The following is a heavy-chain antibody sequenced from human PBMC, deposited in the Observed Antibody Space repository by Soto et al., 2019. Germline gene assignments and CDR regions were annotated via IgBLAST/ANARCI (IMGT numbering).Heavy chain of an antibody. J-gene: IGHJ4*02. CDR3: ARGPYDYVWGSSDY. D-gene: IGHD3-16*01. V-gene: IGHV3-30-3*01. Sequence: QVQLVESGGGVVQPGRSLRLSCEASGFTFSSYAMHWVRQAPGKGLNWVAAISYDGTKKHYADSVKGRFTISRDNSRNTLYLQMSSLRAEDTAVYFCARGPYDYVWGSSDYWRQGTLVTVSS. CDR1: GFTFSSYA. CDR2: ISYDGTKK.